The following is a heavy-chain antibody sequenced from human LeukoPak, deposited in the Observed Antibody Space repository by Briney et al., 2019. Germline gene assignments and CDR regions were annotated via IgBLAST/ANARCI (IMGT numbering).Heavy chain of an antibody. Sequence: GGSLRLSCAAPGFTFSSYWMSWVRQAPGKGLEWVANIKQDGSEKYYVDSVKGRFTISRDNAKNSLYLQMNSLRAEDTAVYYCARAVAGTFYYYYYMDVWGKGTMVTVSS. D-gene: IGHD6-19*01. J-gene: IGHJ6*03. CDR3: ARAVAGTFYYYYYMDV. CDR1: GFTFSSYW. CDR2: IKQDGSEK. V-gene: IGHV3-7*01.